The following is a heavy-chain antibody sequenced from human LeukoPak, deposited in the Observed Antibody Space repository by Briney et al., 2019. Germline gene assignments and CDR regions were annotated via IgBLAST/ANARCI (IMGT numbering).Heavy chain of an antibody. CDR1: GFTFSSYG. D-gene: IGHD2-15*01. CDR3: ARAGYCSGGSCYGSDY. CDR2: IWYDGSIQ. Sequence: QAGGSLRLSCAASGFTFSSYGMHWVRQAPGNGLEWVAAIWYDGSIQYYADSVKGRFTISRDNSKNTLYLQMDSLRAEDTAVYYCARAGYCSGGSCYGSDYWGQGTLVSVSS. J-gene: IGHJ4*02. V-gene: IGHV3-33*01.